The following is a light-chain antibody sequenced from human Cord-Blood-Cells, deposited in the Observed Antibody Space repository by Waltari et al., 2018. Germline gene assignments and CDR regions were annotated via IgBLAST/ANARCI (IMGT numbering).Light chain of an antibody. V-gene: IGLV2-11*01. CDR3: CSYAGSYSYV. J-gene: IGLJ1*01. CDR2: DVS. CDR1: SSDVGGYNY. Sequence: QSALTQPRSVSGSPGQSVTISCTGTSSDVGGYNYVSWYQQHPGKAPKLMIYDVSKRPSVVPDRFSGCKSGNTASLTISGLQAEDEADYYCCSYAGSYSYVFGTGTKVTVL.